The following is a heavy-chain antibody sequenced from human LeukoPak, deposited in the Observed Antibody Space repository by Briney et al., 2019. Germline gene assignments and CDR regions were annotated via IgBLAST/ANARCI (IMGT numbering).Heavy chain of an antibody. J-gene: IGHJ5*02. V-gene: IGHV1-8*01. Sequence: ASVKVSCKASGYTFTSYDINWVRQATGQGLEWMGWMNPNSGNTGYAQKFQGRGTMTRNTSISTAYMELSSLRSEDTAVYYCAREWNGSGSYCWFDPWGQGTLVTVSS. CDR2: MNPNSGNT. D-gene: IGHD3-10*01. CDR1: GYTFTSYD. CDR3: AREWNGSGSYCWFDP.